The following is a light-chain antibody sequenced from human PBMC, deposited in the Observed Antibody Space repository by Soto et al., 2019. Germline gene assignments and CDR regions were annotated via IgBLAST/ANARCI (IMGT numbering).Light chain of an antibody. CDR3: SSYTSRYTLV. CDR1: SSDVGGYNY. CDR2: DVS. J-gene: IGLJ2*01. Sequence: QSVLTQPASVSGSPGQSITISCTGTSSDVGGYNYVSWYQQHPGKAPKLMIYDVSDRPSGVSNRFSGSKSGNTASLTISGLQAEDEADYYCSSYTSRYTLVFGGGTKLPS. V-gene: IGLV2-14*03.